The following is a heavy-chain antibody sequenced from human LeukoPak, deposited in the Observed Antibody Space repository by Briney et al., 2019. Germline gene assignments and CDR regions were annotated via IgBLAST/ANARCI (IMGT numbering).Heavy chain of an antibody. CDR1: GFTFSSYA. CDR3: ARDPVPATARDFDY. V-gene: IGHV3-30*09. Sequence: GGSLRLSCAASGFTFSSYAMHCLRQAPGKGLEGVAVTSSDGNIKYYADSVKGRFAISRDNSKNTLYLQMNSLRGEDTGVYYCARDPVPATARDFDYWGQGTLVTVSS. CDR2: TSSDGNIK. J-gene: IGHJ4*02. D-gene: IGHD1-1*01.